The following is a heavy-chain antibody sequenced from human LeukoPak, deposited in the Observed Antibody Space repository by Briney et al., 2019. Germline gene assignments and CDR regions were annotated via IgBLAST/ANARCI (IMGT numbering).Heavy chain of an antibody. CDR1: GFTFSSYS. D-gene: IGHD2/OR15-2a*01. V-gene: IGHV3-21*01. CDR3: ARASFYTRGAFDI. CDR2: ISSSSSYI. Sequence: GGSLRLSCAASGFTFSSYSMNWVRQAPGKGLEWVSSISSSSSYIYYADSVRGRFTISRDNAKNSLYLQMNSLRAEDTAVYYCARASFYTRGAFDIWGQGTMVTVSS. J-gene: IGHJ3*02.